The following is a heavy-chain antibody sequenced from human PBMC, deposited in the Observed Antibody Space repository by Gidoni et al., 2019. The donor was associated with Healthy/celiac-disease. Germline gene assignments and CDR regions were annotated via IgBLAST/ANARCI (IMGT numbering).Heavy chain of an antibody. D-gene: IGHD2-2*01. J-gene: IGHJ6*03. CDR1: GGTFSRQA. Sequence: QVQQVQYGAAVKKPGSSVTVSCQDSGGTFSRQAISWVRQAPGQGREWMGGIIPIFGTANHAQKSQGRVTITAAESTSTAYMELSILSSEDTAVYYWARKHSAALGSSYYYYIAVWGQGTTVTVSS. CDR2: IIPIFGTA. V-gene: IGHV1-69*01. CDR3: ARKHSAALGSSYYYYIAV.